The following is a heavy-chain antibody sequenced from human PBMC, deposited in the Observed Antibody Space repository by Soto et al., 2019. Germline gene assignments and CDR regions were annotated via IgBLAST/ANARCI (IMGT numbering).Heavy chain of an antibody. CDR3: PRHLFVISCYLTLHYGMAV. CDR1: GYSFTSYW. Sequence: GESLKISCKGSGYSFTSYWIGWVRQMPGKGLEWMGIIYPGDSDNRYSPSFQGQVTISADKSISTAYLQGRSLKASYTVMYYCPRHLFVISCYLTLHYGMAVRAQGTSVT. D-gene: IGHD3-10*01. V-gene: IGHV5-51*01. CDR2: IYPGDSDN. J-gene: IGHJ6*02.